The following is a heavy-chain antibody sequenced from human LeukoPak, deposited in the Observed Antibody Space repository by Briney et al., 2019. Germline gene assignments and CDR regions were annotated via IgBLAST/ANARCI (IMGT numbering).Heavy chain of an antibody. J-gene: IGHJ4*02. V-gene: IGHV3-23*01. CDR3: ATYDPLDY. CDR2: ITGNGGGT. CDR1: GFTFTSYA. Sequence: GGSLRLSCAASGFTFTSYAMSWVRQAPGKGLEWVSGITGNGGGTYYADSVKGRFTISRDISEKTLYLQMNSLRAEDTALYYCATYDPLDYWGQGTLVTVSS. D-gene: IGHD3-3*01.